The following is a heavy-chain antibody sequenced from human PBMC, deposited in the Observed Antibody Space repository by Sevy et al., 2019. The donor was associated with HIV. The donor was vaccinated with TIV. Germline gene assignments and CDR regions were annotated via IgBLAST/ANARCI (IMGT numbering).Heavy chain of an antibody. CDR1: GGSISAYH. J-gene: IGHJ5*02. V-gene: IGHV4-59*01. D-gene: IGHD5-12*01. Sequence: SETLSLTCTVSGGSISAYHWSWIRQPPGKGLEYIGYIHYTGTTKYNPSLKSRVTISVDTSKNQFSLKLSSVTAADTALYYCAGALLVGGGDDSLNWFDPWGQGTLVTVSS. CDR2: IHYTGTT. CDR3: AGALLVGGGDDSLNWFDP.